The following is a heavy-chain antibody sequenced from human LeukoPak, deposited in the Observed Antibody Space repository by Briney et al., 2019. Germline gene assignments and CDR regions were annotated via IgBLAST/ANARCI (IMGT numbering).Heavy chain of an antibody. CDR3: ARLIAVAGCFDY. V-gene: IGHV4-39*01. Sequence: SETLTLTCTVSGGSISSSSYYWGWIRQPPGKGLEWIGSIYYSGSTYYNPSLKSRVTISVDTSKNQFSLKLSSVTAADTAVYYCARLIAVAGCFDYWGQGTLVTVSS. D-gene: IGHD6-19*01. CDR2: IYYSGST. CDR1: GGSISSSSYY. J-gene: IGHJ4*02.